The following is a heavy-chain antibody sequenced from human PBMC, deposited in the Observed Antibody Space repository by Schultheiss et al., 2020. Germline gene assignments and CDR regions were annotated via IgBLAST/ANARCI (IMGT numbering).Heavy chain of an antibody. CDR1: GYTFTGYY. D-gene: IGHD2-2*01. Sequence: ASVKGSCKASGYTFTGYYMHWVRQAPGQGLEWMGWINPNSGGTNYAQKFQGRVTMTRDTSTSTVYMELSSLRSEDTAVYYCARDPSSSYPNWFDPWGQGTLVTVSS. V-gene: IGHV1-2*02. J-gene: IGHJ5*02. CDR2: INPNSGGT. CDR3: ARDPSSSYPNWFDP.